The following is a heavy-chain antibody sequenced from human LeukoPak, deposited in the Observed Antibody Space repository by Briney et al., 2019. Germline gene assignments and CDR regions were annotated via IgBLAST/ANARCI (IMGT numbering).Heavy chain of an antibody. Sequence: GGSLRLSCAASGFTFSPYSMNWVRQAPGKGLEWVAYISSGSSPLYYADSVKGRFTISRDNAKNSLYLQMNSLRAEDTAVYFCARDSNWNDDGGFDYWGQGTLVTVSS. CDR3: ARDSNWNDDGGFDY. CDR1: GFTFSPYS. J-gene: IGHJ4*02. D-gene: IGHD1-1*01. V-gene: IGHV3-48*04. CDR2: ISSGSSPL.